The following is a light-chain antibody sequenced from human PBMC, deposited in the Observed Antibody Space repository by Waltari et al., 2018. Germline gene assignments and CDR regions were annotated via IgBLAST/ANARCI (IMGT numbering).Light chain of an antibody. CDR2: AQS. CDR1: QGISSY. J-gene: IGKJ1*01. Sequence: DIQMTQSPSALAASGGDTVTITCRPSQGISSYINWFQKKPGKAPKLLLYAQSNLENPFPSRFSDPVSATDFTLTLSGLQPLVFSAYYCLQHTSYPRPFGQGTPVEL. V-gene: IGKV1-17*01. CDR3: LQHTSYPRP.